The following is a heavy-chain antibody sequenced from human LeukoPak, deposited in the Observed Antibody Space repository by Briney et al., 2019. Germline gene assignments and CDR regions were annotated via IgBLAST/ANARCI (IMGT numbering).Heavy chain of an antibody. D-gene: IGHD5-12*01. J-gene: IGHJ6*03. CDR1: GGSISSYY. CDR2: IYYSGST. CDR3: ARGVVATIDGYYYYYMDV. Sequence: PSETLSLTCTVSGGSISSYYWSWIRQPPGKGQEWIGYIYYSGSTNYNPSLKSRVTISVDTSKNQFSLKLSSVTAADTAVYYCARGVVATIDGYYYYYMDVWGKGTTVTVSS. V-gene: IGHV4-59*01.